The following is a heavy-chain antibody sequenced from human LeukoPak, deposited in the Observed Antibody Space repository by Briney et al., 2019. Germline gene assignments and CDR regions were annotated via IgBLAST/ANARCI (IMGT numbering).Heavy chain of an antibody. V-gene: IGHV1-69*13. CDR1: GGTFSSYT. Sequence: SVKVSCKASGGTFSSYTISWVRQAPGQGLEWMGGIIPIFGTANYAQKFQGRVTITADESTGTAYMELSSLRSEDTAVYYCARGRYSSSINSMDVWGQGTTVTVSS. CDR3: ARGRYSSSINSMDV. J-gene: IGHJ6*02. D-gene: IGHD6-6*01. CDR2: IIPIFGTA.